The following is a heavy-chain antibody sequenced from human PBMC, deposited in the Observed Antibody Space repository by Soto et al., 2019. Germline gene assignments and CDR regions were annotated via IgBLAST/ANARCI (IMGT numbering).Heavy chain of an antibody. CDR3: AREDIAVAGKYYYGMDV. D-gene: IGHD6-19*01. CDR1: GFTFSSYG. J-gene: IGHJ6*02. V-gene: IGHV3-33*01. CDR2: IWYDGSNK. Sequence: ESGGGVVQPGRSLRLSCAASGFTFSSYGMHWVRQAPGKGLEWVAVIWYDGSNKYYADSVKGRFTISRDNSKNTLYLQMNSLRAEDTAVYYCAREDIAVAGKYYYGMDVWGQGTTVTVSS.